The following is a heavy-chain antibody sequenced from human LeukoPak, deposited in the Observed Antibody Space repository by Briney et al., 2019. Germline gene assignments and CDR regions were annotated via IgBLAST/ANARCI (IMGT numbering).Heavy chain of an antibody. CDR1: GGSFSSGDYY. V-gene: IGHV4-31*03. CDR3: AKDGGVWWNDH. CDR2: IYYSGST. J-gene: IGHJ4*02. D-gene: IGHD2-21*01. Sequence: PSETLSLTCTVSGGSFSSGDYYWNWIRQHPGKGLEWIGYIYYSGSTYYNPSLKSRVAISVDTSKNQFSLKLDSVTAADTAVYYCAKDGGVWWNDHWGQGTLVTVSS.